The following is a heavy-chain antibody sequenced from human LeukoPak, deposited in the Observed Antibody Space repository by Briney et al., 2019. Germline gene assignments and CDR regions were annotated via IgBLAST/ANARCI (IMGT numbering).Heavy chain of an antibody. CDR3: ARDYGGDWFDP. J-gene: IGHJ5*02. V-gene: IGHV4-59*01. CDR1: GGSISSYY. D-gene: IGHD4-23*01. CDR2: IYYSGST. Sequence: SETLSLTCTVSGGSISSYYWSWIRQPPGKGLEWVGYIYYSGSTNYNPSFKSRVTISVDTSKNQFSLKLSSVTAADTAVYYCARDYGGDWFDPWGQGTLVTVSS.